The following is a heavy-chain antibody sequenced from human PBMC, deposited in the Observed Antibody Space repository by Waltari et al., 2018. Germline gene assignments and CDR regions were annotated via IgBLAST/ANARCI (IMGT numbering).Heavy chain of an antibody. D-gene: IGHD1-26*01. Sequence: QITLKESGPTLVKPTQTLTLTCTFSGFSLSTSGVGVGWIRQPPGKALEWLALIYWNDDKRYSPSLKSRLTITKDTSKNQVVLTMTNMDPVDTATYYCAHRHSGSYSLNWFDPWGQGTLVTVSS. V-gene: IGHV2-5*01. CDR2: IYWNDDK. J-gene: IGHJ5*02. CDR3: AHRHSGSYSLNWFDP. CDR1: GFSLSTSGVG.